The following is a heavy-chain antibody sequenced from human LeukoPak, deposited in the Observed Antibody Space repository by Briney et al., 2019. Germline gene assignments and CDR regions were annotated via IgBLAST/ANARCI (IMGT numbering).Heavy chain of an antibody. J-gene: IGHJ6*02. CDR3: ARDNGEGDGYNSFFSGYYGMDV. CDR1: GGTFSSYA. Sequence: SVKVSCKASGGTFSSYAISWVRHAPGQGLEWMGGIIPIFGTANYAQKFQGRVTITADKSTSTAYMELSSLRSEDTAVYYCARDNGEGDGYNSFFSGYYGMDVWGQGTTVTVSS. CDR2: IIPIFGTA. V-gene: IGHV1-69*06. D-gene: IGHD5-24*01.